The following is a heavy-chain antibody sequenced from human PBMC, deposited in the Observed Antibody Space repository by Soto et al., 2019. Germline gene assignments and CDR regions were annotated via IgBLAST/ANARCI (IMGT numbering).Heavy chain of an antibody. CDR3: VREPGDYDILTGYYYYYGMDV. CDR1: GFIFSSHW. CDR2: IGPDGSNI. V-gene: IGHV3-74*01. D-gene: IGHD3-9*01. Sequence: GGSLRLSCAASGFIFSSHWMHWVRQAPGKGLVGVSHIGPDGSNIWEADSVKGRFTISRDNAKNSLYLQMNSLRAEDTAVYYCVREPGDYDILTGYYYYYGMDVWGQGTTVTVSS. J-gene: IGHJ6*02.